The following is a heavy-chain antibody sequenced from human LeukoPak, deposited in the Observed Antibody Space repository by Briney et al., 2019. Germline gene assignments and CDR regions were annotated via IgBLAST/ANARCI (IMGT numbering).Heavy chain of an antibody. CDR2: IYYSGST. D-gene: IGHD5-24*01. CDR3: ARVGGMTTINNAAFDI. Sequence: SETLSLTCTVSGGSISSYYWSWIRQPPGKGLEWIGYIYYSGSTNYNPSLKSRVTISLDTSKNQFSLKLTSVTAADTAIYYCARVGGMTTINNAAFDIWGQGTMVTVSS. V-gene: IGHV4-59*01. J-gene: IGHJ3*02. CDR1: GGSISSYY.